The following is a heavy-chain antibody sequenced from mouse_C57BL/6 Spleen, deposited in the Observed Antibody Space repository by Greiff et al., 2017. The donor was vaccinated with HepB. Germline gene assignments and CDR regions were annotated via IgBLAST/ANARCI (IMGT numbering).Heavy chain of an antibody. Sequence: QVQLQQPGAELVRPGSSVKLSCKASGYTFTSYWMHWVKQRPIQGLEWIGNIDPSDSETHYNQKFKDKATLTVDKSSSTAYMQLSSLTSEDSAVYYCARSRTTVVKDWGQGTTLTVSS. CDR2: IDPSDSET. J-gene: IGHJ2*01. CDR1: GYTFTSYW. D-gene: IGHD1-1*01. V-gene: IGHV1-52*01. CDR3: ARSRTTVVKD.